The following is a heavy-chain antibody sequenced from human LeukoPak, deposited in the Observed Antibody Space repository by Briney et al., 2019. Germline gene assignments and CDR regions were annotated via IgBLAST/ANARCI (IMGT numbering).Heavy chain of an antibody. CDR1: GFTFSSYA. CDR2: ISGSGGST. CDR3: AKVLKYDYVWGSYRSDFDY. D-gene: IGHD3-16*02. J-gene: IGHJ4*02. V-gene: IGHV3-23*01. Sequence: PGGSLRLSCAASGFTFSSYAMSWVRQAPGKGLEWVSAISGSGGSTYYADSVKGRFTISRDNSKNTLYLQMNSLRAEDTAVYYCAKVLKYDYVWGSYRSDFDYWGQGTLVTVSS.